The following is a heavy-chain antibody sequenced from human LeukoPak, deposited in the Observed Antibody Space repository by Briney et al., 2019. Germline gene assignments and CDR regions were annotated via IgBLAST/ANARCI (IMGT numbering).Heavy chain of an antibody. CDR2: IKQDGSEK. J-gene: IGHJ4*02. D-gene: IGHD4-17*01. CDR3: ARDYGDYYFDY. CDR1: GFTFSSYW. Sequence: GGSLGLSCAASGFTFSSYWMSWVRQAPGKGLEWVANIKQDGSEKYYVDSVKGRFTISRDNAKNSLYLQMNSLRAEDTAVYYCARDYGDYYFDYWGQGTLVTVSS. V-gene: IGHV3-7*01.